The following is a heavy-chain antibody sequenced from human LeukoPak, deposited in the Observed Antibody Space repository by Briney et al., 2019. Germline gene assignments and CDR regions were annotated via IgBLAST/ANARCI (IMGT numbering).Heavy chain of an antibody. V-gene: IGHV4-38-2*02. CDR2: FYHGGST. D-gene: IGHD4-17*01. J-gene: IGHJ4*02. CDR1: GYSISTGYY. CDR3: ARARYGDYVFDY. Sequence: SETLSLTCTVSGYSISTGYYWDWIRQPPGKGLEWIGTFYHGGSTYYNPSLKSRVTISVDTSKNQFSLKLSSVTAADTAVYYCARARYGDYVFDYWGQGTLVTVSS.